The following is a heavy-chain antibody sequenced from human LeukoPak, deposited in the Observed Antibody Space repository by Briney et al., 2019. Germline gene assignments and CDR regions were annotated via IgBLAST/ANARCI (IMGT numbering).Heavy chain of an antibody. Sequence: SETLSLTCAVYGGSFSGYYWSWIRQPPGKGLEWIGEINHRGNTNYHPSLKSRVTMSVDTSKNQFSLTLSSVTAADTAVYYCARHVGGSRYYDFWSGYYTDFWGQGTLVTVSS. V-gene: IGHV4-34*01. D-gene: IGHD3-3*01. CDR2: INHRGNT. CDR3: ARHVGGSRYYDFWSGYYTDF. CDR1: GGSFSGYY. J-gene: IGHJ4*02.